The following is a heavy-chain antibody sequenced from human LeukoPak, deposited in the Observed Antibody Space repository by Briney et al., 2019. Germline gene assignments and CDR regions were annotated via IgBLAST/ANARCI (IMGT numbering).Heavy chain of an antibody. CDR3: AREINGHDYDRHGYYPTDQ. V-gene: IGHV1-18*01. Sequence: ASVKVSYKAPGYTFTSYGISWVRQAPGQGLEWMGWISAYNGNTNYAQKLQGRVTMTTDTSTPTAYMELRSLRSDDTAVYYCAREINGHDYDRHGYYPTDQCGHGTLLTVSS. CDR1: GYTFTSYG. J-gene: IGHJ4*01. D-gene: IGHD3-22*01. CDR2: ISAYNGNT.